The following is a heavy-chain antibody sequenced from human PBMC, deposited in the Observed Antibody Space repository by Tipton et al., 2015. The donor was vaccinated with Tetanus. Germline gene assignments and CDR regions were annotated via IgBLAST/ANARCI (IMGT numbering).Heavy chain of an antibody. Sequence: SLRLSCTASGFIFDDFAIHWVRQAPGQGLEWVSGVSYNSNSLDYADSVRGRFTISRDNAKNSVPLQMNRLRAEDTAMYYCVRDIRATKPYFFDSWGQGTLVSVSS. CDR2: VSYNSNSL. D-gene: IGHD2/OR15-2a*01. CDR1: GFIFDDFA. J-gene: IGHJ5*01. CDR3: VRDIRATKPYFFDS. V-gene: IGHV3-9*01.